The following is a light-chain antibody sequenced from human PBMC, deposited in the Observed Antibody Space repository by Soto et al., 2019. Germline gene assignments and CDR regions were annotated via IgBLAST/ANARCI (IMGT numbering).Light chain of an antibody. CDR1: QSVSSY. CDR3: QQYGYSSWT. J-gene: IGKJ1*01. Sequence: EIVLTQSPGTLSLSPGERATLSCRASQSVSSYLAWYQQKPGQAPRLLIYDASNRATGIPARFSGSGSGTDFTLTISSLQSEDFAVYYCQQYGYSSWTFGQGTRWIS. CDR2: DAS. V-gene: IGKV3-11*01.